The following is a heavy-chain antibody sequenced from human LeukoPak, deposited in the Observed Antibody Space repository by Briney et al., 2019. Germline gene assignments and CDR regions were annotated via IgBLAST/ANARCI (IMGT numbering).Heavy chain of an antibody. D-gene: IGHD6-19*01. V-gene: IGHV3-30*18. J-gene: IGHJ4*01. CDR3: AKDRGSDSGWPHFHY. Sequence: CADSGFTFFSYGWHWVRQAPGKGLEWVAVISYDGSNKYYADSVKDRFTFSRDNSKNTLSLQMNSLRSEDTAVYYCAKDRGSDSGWPHFHYWGQ. CDR1: GFTFFSYG. CDR2: ISYDGSNK.